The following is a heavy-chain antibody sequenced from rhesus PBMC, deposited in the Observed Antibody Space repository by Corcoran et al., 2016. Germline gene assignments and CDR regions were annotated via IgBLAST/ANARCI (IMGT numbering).Heavy chain of an antibody. J-gene: IGHJ4*01. CDR3: ARRRVGATFDY. Sequence: QVQLQESGPGVVKPSETLSLTCAVSGRSISSSNWWSWIRQPPVKGLEWIGYISGSSRSTYYNPSLQSRVTISTDTSKNQFSLKLSSVTAADTAVYYGARRRVGATFDYWGQGVLVTVSS. D-gene: IGHD1-44*02. V-gene: IGHV4-65*01. CDR1: GRSISSSNW. CDR2: ISGSSRST.